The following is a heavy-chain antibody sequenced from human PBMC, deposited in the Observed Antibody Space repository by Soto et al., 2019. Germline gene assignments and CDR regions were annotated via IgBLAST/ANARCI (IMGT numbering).Heavy chain of an antibody. D-gene: IGHD3-10*01. Sequence: ESGGGLVKPGGSLRLSCAASGFTFSSYSMNWVRQAPGKGLEWVSSISSSSSYIYYADSVKGRFTISRDNAKNSLYLQMNSLRAEDTAVYYCARDMVRYYGMDVWGQGTTVTVSS. CDR3: ARDMVRYYGMDV. J-gene: IGHJ6*02. V-gene: IGHV3-21*01. CDR1: GFTFSSYS. CDR2: ISSSSSYI.